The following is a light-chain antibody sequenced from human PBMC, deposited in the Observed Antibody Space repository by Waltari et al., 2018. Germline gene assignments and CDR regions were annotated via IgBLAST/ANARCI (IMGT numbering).Light chain of an antibody. V-gene: IGLV1-47*01. CDR2: RNT. CDR1: NFNIGSNY. J-gene: IGLJ2*01. CDR3: AAWDDSLSGRV. Sequence: QSVLTQPPSMSGTPGQRVTISCSGSNFNIGSNYVYWYQQFPGMAPKLLIYRNTERPSGVPDRFSASKAGASASLAISGLRSEDEADYHCAAWDDSLSGRVFGGGTKLTV.